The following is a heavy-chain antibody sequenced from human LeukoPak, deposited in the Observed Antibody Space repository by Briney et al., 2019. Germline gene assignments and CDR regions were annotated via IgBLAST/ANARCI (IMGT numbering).Heavy chain of an antibody. CDR2: ISSSSSYI. D-gene: IGHD6-13*01. Sequence: PGGSLRLSFAASGFTFSSYSMNWVRQAPGKGLEWVSSISSSSSYIYYADSVKGRFTISRDNAKNSLYLQMNSLRAEDTAVYYCARDIAAAGTTPYYYYYYGMDVWGQGTTVTVSS. J-gene: IGHJ6*02. CDR3: ARDIAAAGTTPYYYYYYGMDV. CDR1: GFTFSSYS. V-gene: IGHV3-21*01.